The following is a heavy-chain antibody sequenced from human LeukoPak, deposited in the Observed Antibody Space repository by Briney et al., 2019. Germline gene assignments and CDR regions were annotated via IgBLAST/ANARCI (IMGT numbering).Heavy chain of an antibody. CDR1: GGSISRGGYY. J-gene: IGHJ4*02. Sequence: SETLSLTCTFSGGSISRGGYYWSWIRQHPGEGLEWIGYIYYSGSTYYNPSLKSRVTISVDTSKNQFSLKLSSVTAADTAVYYCARDSYEYYFDYWGQGTLVTVSS. D-gene: IGHD5-12*01. CDR3: ARDSYEYYFDY. V-gene: IGHV4-31*03. CDR2: IYYSGST.